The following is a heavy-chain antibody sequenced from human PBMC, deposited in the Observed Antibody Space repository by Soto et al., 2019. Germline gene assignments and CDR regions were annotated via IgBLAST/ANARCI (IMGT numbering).Heavy chain of an antibody. Sequence: GGSLRLSCAASGFTFSSYDMHWVRQATGKGLEWVSAIGTAGDTYYPGSVKGRFTISRENAKNSLYLQMNSLRAGDTAVYYCARGSLSSGYYYVGKNFDYWGQGTLVTVSS. J-gene: IGHJ4*02. D-gene: IGHD3-22*01. CDR3: ARGSLSSGYYYVGKNFDY. CDR2: IGTAGDT. CDR1: GFTFSSYD. V-gene: IGHV3-13*01.